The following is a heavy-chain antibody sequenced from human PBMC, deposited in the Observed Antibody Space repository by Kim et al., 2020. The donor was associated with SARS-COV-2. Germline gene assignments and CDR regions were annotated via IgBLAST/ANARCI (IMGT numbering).Heavy chain of an antibody. D-gene: IGHD6-13*01. V-gene: IGHV3-33*01. CDR1: GFTFSSYG. Sequence: GGSLRLSCAASGFTFSSYGMHWVRQAPGKGLEWVAGTWYDEINKYYADSVKRRFTISRENSKNTLYLQMNSLRAEDTAVYYCAREYVIAAVGKNYYYGMDVWGQGPTVTVSS. CDR2: TWYDEINK. CDR3: AREYVIAAVGKNYYYGMDV. J-gene: IGHJ6*02.